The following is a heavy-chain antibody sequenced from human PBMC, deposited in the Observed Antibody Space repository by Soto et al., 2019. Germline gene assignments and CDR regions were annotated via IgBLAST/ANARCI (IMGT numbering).Heavy chain of an antibody. D-gene: IGHD2-15*01. CDR1: GYIFTAYS. J-gene: IGHJ1*01. CDR2: VNPSGGSA. Sequence: QVQLVQSGAEVKKPGASVKVSCKTSGYIFTAYSMHWVRQAPGQGLEWMGVVNPSGGSAHYAQSFEGRVTLSRDTSTSTFYMELSSLRSEDTAVYYCAREENCRGGTCYAEYFHHWGQGTLVTYSS. CDR3: AREENCRGGTCYAEYFHH. V-gene: IGHV1-46*01.